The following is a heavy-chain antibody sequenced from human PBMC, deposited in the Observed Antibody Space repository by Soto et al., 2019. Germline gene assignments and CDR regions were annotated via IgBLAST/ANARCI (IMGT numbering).Heavy chain of an antibody. V-gene: IGHV1-2*02. Sequence: QVHLVQSGAEVKKPGASVKVSCKASRDTFTGYYMHWVRQAPGQGLEWMGWINPNSGGPIYAQKFQGRVTMTRDTSISTVYMELSRLRSDDTAVYYCARARIPDDFDIWGQGTMLTVSS. CDR1: RDTFTGYY. J-gene: IGHJ3*02. CDR3: ARARIPDDFDI. CDR2: INPNSGGP.